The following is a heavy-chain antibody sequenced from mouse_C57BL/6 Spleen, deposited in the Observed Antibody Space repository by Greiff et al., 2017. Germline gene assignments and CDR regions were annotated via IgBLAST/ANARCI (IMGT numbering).Heavy chain of an antibody. CDR1: GFTFSSYG. J-gene: IGHJ3*01. CDR2: ISSGGSYT. Sequence: EVQLVESGGDLVKPGGSLKLSCAASGFTFSSYGMSWVRQTPDKRLEWVATISSGGSYTYYPDSVKGRFTISRDNAKNTLYLQMSSLKSEDTAMYYCARHQATTVVERGFAYWGQGTLVTVSA. D-gene: IGHD1-1*01. V-gene: IGHV5-6*01. CDR3: ARHQATTVVERGFAY.